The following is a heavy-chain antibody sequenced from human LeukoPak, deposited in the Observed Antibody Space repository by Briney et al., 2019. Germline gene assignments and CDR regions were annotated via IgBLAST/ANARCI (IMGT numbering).Heavy chain of an antibody. CDR2: IYYSGST. CDR1: GGSISSYY. V-gene: IGHV4-59*08. J-gene: IGHJ4*02. Sequence: SETLSLTCTVSGGSISSYYWSWIRQPPGKGLEWIGYIYYSGSTYYNPSLKSRVTISVDTSKNQFSLKLSSVTAADTAVYYCATPIALYDSSGYYYVPTGYWGQGTLVTVSS. CDR3: ATPIALYDSSGYYYVPTGY. D-gene: IGHD3-22*01.